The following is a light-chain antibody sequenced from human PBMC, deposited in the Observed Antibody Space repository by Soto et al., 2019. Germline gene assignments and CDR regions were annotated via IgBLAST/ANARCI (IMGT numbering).Light chain of an antibody. J-gene: IGKJ1*01. CDR3: QQYNSYSEA. Sequence: DIQMTQSPSTLSASVGDRVTITCRASQSIGTSLAWYQQMPGKAPKLLMYDASRLESGVPSRFRGSGSGTTFTLTISSLQPDDFATYFCQQYNSYSEAFGQGTKVDIK. V-gene: IGKV1-5*01. CDR1: QSIGTS. CDR2: DAS.